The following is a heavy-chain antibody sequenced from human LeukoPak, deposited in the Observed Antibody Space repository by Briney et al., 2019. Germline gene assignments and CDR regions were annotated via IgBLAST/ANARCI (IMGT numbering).Heavy chain of an antibody. Sequence: KPGGSLRLSCAASGFTFSNYSMNWVRQAPGKGLEWVSSISGSSSYIYYADSVKGRFTISRDNAKNSLYLQMNSLRAEDTAVYYCAELGITMIGGVWGKGTTVTISS. CDR3: AELGITMIGGV. D-gene: IGHD3-10*02. V-gene: IGHV3-21*01. CDR2: ISGSSSYI. CDR1: GFTFSNYS. J-gene: IGHJ6*04.